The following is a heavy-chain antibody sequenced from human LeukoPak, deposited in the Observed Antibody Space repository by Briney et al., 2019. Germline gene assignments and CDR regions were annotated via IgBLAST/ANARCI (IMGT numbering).Heavy chain of an antibody. CDR2: IYYSGST. CDR1: GGSISSSSYY. V-gene: IGHV4-39*07. D-gene: IGHD3-10*01. CDR3: ARDTDYYGSGSLGHFDY. Sequence: ASETLSLTCTVSGGSISSSSYYWGWIRQPPGKGLEWIGSIYYSGSTYYNPSLKSRVTISVDTSKNQFSLKLSSVTAADTAVYYCARDTDYYGSGSLGHFDYWGQGTLVTVSS. J-gene: IGHJ4*02.